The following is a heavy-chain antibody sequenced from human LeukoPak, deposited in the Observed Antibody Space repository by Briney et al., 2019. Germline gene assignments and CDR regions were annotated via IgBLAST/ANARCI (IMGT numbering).Heavy chain of an antibody. CDR1: GGSISSGGYY. D-gene: IGHD3-22*01. Sequence: SETLSLTCTVSGGSISSGGYYWSWIRQHPGKGLEWIVYIYYSGSTYYNPSLKSRVTISVDTSKNQFSLKLSSVTAADTAVYYCARDKGYYDSRGYFDYWGQGTLVTVSS. CDR2: IYYSGST. J-gene: IGHJ4*02. CDR3: ARDKGYYDSRGYFDY. V-gene: IGHV4-31*03.